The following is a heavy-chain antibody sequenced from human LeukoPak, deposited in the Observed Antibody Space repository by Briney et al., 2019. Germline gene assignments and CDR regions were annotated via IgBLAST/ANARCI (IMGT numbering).Heavy chain of an antibody. CDR1: GFTFDDYA. Sequence: PGRSLRLSCAASGFTFDDYAMHWVRQAPGKGLEWVSGISWNSGSIGYADSVKGRFTISRDNAKNSLYLQMNSLRVEDTAVYYCVRHRTASDYWGLGALVTVSS. CDR2: ISWNSGSI. D-gene: IGHD3-16*02. CDR3: VRHRTASDY. J-gene: IGHJ4*02. V-gene: IGHV3-9*01.